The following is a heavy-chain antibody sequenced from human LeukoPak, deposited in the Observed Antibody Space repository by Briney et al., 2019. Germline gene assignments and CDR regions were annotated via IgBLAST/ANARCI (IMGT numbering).Heavy chain of an antibody. V-gene: IGHV3-21*04. CDR2: ISSSSSYI. D-gene: IGHD7-27*01. J-gene: IGHJ4*02. CDR3: AKDLWGSAKYYFDY. Sequence: GGSLRLSCAASGFTFSSYSMNWVRQAPGKGLDWVSSISSSSSYIYYADSVKGRFTISRDNAKNSLYLQMNSLRAEDTALYYCAKDLWGSAKYYFDYWGQGTLVTVSS. CDR1: GFTFSSYS.